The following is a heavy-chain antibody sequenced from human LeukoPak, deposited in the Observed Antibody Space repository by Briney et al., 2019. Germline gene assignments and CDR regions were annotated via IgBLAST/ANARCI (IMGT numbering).Heavy chain of an antibody. CDR3: ARELKVGNTGYYFDY. D-gene: IGHD2/OR15-2a*01. V-gene: IGHV4-59*01. CDR2: VHYSGST. J-gene: IGHJ4*02. CDR1: GGSISGYY. Sequence: SETLSLTCTVSGGSISGYYWTWIRQPPGKGLEWIGSVHYSGSTSYNPSLQSRVTMSVDTSKNQFSLNLNSVTAADTAVYYCARELKVGNTGYYFDYWGQGTLVTVSS.